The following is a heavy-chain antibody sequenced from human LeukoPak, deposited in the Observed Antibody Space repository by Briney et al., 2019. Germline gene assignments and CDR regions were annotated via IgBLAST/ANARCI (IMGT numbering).Heavy chain of an antibody. Sequence: GGSLRLSCAASGFIFSDHYMDWVRQAPGKGLEWVGRIRNKSKSYTTEYAASVQGRFTVSRDDSENSLSLQMNSLKPEDTAVYYCSRARSEGSRHWFFDLWGRGTLVTVSS. CDR3: SRARSEGSRHWFFDL. CDR2: IRNKSKSYTT. J-gene: IGHJ2*01. D-gene: IGHD3-3*01. CDR1: GFIFSDHY. V-gene: IGHV3-72*01.